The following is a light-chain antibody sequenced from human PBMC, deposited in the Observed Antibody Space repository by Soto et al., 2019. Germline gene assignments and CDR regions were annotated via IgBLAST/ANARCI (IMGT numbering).Light chain of an antibody. CDR3: QQGDSFPIT. J-gene: IGKJ5*01. V-gene: IGKV1-12*01. CDR1: QSISSW. Sequence: IQMTQSPSSVSASFGDRVTITCRASQSISSWLAWYQQKPGTVPKLLIYAASRMQSGVPSRFSGSGNGTEFPLTITSLQPEDFGTYYCQQGDSFPITFGQGTRTEIK. CDR2: AAS.